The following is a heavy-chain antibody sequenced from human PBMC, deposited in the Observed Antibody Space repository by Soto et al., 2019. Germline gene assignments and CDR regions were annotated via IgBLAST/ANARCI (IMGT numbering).Heavy chain of an antibody. CDR3: AMVVTTLGYYYYMDV. Sequence: QVQLQQWGAGLLKPSETLSLTCAVYGGSFSGYYWSWIRQPPGKGLEWIGEINHSGSTNYNPSLKSRVTISVDTSENQFSLKLSSVTAADTAVYYCAMVVTTLGYYYYMDVWGKGTTVTVSS. D-gene: IGHD2-21*02. V-gene: IGHV4-34*01. CDR2: INHSGST. J-gene: IGHJ6*03. CDR1: GGSFSGYY.